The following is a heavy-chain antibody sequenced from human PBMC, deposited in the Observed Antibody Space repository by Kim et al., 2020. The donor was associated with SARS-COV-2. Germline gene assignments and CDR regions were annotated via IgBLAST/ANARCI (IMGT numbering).Heavy chain of an antibody. CDR2: ISWDGGST. CDR1: GFTFDDYA. J-gene: IGHJ4*02. D-gene: IGHD3-22*01. CDR3: AKAQGDYYDSSGYYWVFDY. Sequence: GGSLRLSCAASGFTFDDYAMHWVRQAPGKGLEWVSLISWDGGSTYYADSVKGRFTISRDNSKNSLYLQMNSLRAEDTALYYCAKAQGDYYDSSGYYWVFDYWGQGTLVTVSS. V-gene: IGHV3-43D*03.